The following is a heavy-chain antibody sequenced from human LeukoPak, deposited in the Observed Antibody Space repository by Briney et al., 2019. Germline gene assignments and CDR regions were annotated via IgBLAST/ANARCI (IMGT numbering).Heavy chain of an antibody. CDR3: ARYCSSSRCLYYYHMDV. Sequence: GGSLRLSCAASGFTFSTYSMNWVRQAPGKGLEWVSSISSGSSYICYADSVKGRFTISRDDAKNSLYLQVNSLRAEDTAVYYCARYCSSSRCLYYYHMDVWGKGTTVTVSS. D-gene: IGHD2-2*01. CDR1: GFTFSTYS. CDR2: ISSGSSYI. V-gene: IGHV3-21*01. J-gene: IGHJ6*03.